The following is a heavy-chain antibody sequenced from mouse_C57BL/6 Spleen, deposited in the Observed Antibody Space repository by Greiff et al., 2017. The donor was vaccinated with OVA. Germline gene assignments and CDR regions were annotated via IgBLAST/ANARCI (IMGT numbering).Heavy chain of an antibody. CDR1: GYSITSGYD. CDR3: ARVITTVDPWWYFDV. Sequence: EVKLVESGPGMVKPSQSLSLTCTVTGYSITSGYDWHWIRHFPGNKLEWMGYISYSGSTNYNPSLKSRISITHDTSKNHFFLKLNSVTTEDTATYYCARVITTVDPWWYFDVWGTGTTVTVSS. CDR2: ISYSGST. D-gene: IGHD1-1*01. V-gene: IGHV3-1*01. J-gene: IGHJ1*03.